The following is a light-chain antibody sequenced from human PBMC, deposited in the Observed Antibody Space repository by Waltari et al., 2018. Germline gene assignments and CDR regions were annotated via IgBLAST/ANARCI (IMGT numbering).Light chain of an antibody. CDR1: QSVSSSY. V-gene: IGKV3-20*01. Sequence: EIVLTQSPGTLSLSPGERAPLHCRASQSVSSSYLAWYQQKPGQAPRLLIYGASSRATGIPDRFSGSGSGTDFTLTISRLEPEDFAVYYCQQYGSSPWTFGQGTKVEIK. J-gene: IGKJ1*01. CDR2: GAS. CDR3: QQYGSSPWT.